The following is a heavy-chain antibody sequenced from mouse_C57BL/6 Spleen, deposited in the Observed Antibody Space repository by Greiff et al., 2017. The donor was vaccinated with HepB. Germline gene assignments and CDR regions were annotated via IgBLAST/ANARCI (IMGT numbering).Heavy chain of an antibody. J-gene: IGHJ1*03. Sequence: EVHLVESGGGLVKPGGSLKLSCAASGFTFSSYAMSWVRQTPEKRLEWVATISDGGSYTYYPDNVKGRFTISRDNAKNNLYLQMSHLKSEDTAMYYCARGLSVRWYFDVWGTGTTVTVSS. V-gene: IGHV5-4*01. CDR3: ARGLSVRWYFDV. CDR2: ISDGGSYT. D-gene: IGHD1-1*02. CDR1: GFTFSSYA.